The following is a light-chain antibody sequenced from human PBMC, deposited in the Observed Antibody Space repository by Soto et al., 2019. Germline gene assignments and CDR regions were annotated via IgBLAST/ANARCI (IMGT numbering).Light chain of an antibody. CDR3: LQHYAWPWT. CDR1: QSVNGY. Sequence: EIVLTRSPGTLSLSPGERATLSCRASQSVNGYLDWFLQKPGQAPRLVLQRIFTRAIGVPARFSGSGSETEFTLTISGLQSEDSGVYYCLQHYAWPWTFGQGTKVDIK. CDR2: RIF. V-gene: IGKV3-15*01. J-gene: IGKJ1*01.